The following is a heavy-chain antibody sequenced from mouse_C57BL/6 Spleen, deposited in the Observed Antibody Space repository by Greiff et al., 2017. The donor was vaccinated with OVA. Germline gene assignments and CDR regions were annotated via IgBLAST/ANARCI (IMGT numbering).Heavy chain of an antibody. V-gene: IGHV5-4*03. CDR3: ARALSTSWYFDV. J-gene: IGHJ1*03. CDR2: ISDGGSYT. Sequence: EVMLVESGGGLVKPGGSLKLSCAASGFTFSSYAMSWVRQTPEKRLEWVATISDGGSYTYYPDNVKGRFTISRDNAKNNLYLQMSHLKSEDTAMYHCARALSTSWYFDVWGTGTTVTVSS. CDR1: GFTFSSYA. D-gene: IGHD1-1*01.